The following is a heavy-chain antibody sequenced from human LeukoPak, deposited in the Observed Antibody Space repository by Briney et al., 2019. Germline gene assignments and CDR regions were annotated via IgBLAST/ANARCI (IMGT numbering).Heavy chain of an antibody. D-gene: IGHD3-9*01. V-gene: IGHV4-59*01. CDR1: GGSISSYY. CDR2: IYYSGST. Sequence: SETLSLTCTVSGGSISSYYWSWIRQPPGKGLEWIGYIYYSGSTNYNPSLKSRVTISVDTSKNQFSLKLSCVTAADTAVYYCARGAGTRILTGYYYWGQGTLVTVSS. CDR3: ARGAGTRILTGYYY. J-gene: IGHJ4*02.